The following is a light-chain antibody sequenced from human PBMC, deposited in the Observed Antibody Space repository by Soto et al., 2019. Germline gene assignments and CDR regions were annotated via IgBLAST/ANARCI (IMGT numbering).Light chain of an antibody. CDR3: QQYNSYSTWT. CDR1: QSIHIW. V-gene: IGKV1-5*01. J-gene: IGKJ1*01. Sequence: DIQMTQSPATLSASVGDRVTITCRASQSIHIWLAWYQQKPGKAPQLLISDASNLESGVPSRFSGSGSGTEFTLSISSLQPDDFATYFCQQYNSYSTWTFGQGTKVDI. CDR2: DAS.